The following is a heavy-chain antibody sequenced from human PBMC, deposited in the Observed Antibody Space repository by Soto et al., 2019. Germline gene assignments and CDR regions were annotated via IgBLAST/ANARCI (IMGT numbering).Heavy chain of an antibody. V-gene: IGHV3-30*18. Sequence: GGSLRLSCAASGFTFSSYGMHWVRQAPGKGLEWVAVISYDGSNKYYADSVKGRFTISRDNSKNTLYLQMNSLRAEDTAVYYRANSPIIDFHCSSTSCYNHYYYGMDVWGQGTTVTVSS. CDR1: GFTFSSYG. CDR3: ANSPIIDFHCSSTSCYNHYYYGMDV. CDR2: ISYDGSNK. D-gene: IGHD2-2*02. J-gene: IGHJ6*02.